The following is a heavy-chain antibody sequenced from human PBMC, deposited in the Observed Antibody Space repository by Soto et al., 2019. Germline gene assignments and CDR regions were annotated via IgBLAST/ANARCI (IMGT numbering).Heavy chain of an antibody. J-gene: IGHJ4*02. CDR3: ARRYYDILTGYYRSDYFDY. CDR1: GGSISSGGYS. V-gene: IGHV4-30-2*01. Sequence: SETLSLTCAVSGGSISSGGYSWSWIRQPPGKGLEWIGYIYHSGSTYYNPSLKSRVTISVDRSKNQFSLKLSSVTAADTAVYYCARRYYDILTGYYRSDYFDYWGQGTLVTVSS. D-gene: IGHD3-9*01. CDR2: IYHSGST.